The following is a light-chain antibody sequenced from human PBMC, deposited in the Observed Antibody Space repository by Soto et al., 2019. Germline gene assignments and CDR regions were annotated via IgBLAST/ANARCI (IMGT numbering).Light chain of an antibody. CDR3: QQSLTIPYT. CDR2: AAS. CDR1: QTISTP. Sequence: DIQMTQSPSSLSASVRDRVTITCRASQTISTPLNWYQQKPGKAPKLLIYAASTLQSGVPSRFSGSGSGTDFTLTINSLQPEDFATYYCQQSLTIPYTFGQGTKLEIK. V-gene: IGKV1-39*01. J-gene: IGKJ2*01.